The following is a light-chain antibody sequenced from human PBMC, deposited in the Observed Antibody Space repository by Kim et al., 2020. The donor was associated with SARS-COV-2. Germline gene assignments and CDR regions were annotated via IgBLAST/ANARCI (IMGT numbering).Light chain of an antibody. CDR1: QSFSSSY. Sequence: YPCERRTLSCRARQSFSSSYLAWYQQKPGQATRLLIYGASTRATDIPDRFSGSGSGTDFTLTISSLEPEDFAVYLCQQYSASPITFGQGTRLEIK. V-gene: IGKV3-20*01. CDR2: GAS. CDR3: QQYSASPIT. J-gene: IGKJ5*01.